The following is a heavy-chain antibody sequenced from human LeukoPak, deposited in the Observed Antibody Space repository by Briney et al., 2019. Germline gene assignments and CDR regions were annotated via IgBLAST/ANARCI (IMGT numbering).Heavy chain of an antibody. D-gene: IGHD6-19*01. V-gene: IGHV4-59*01. CDR1: GGSISSYY. Sequence: PSETLSLTCTVPGGSISSYYWSWLRQPPGKGLEWIGYIYYSGSTNYNPSLKSRVTISVDTSKNQFSLKLSSVTAADTAVYYCARDSIAVAGDYYYYYMDVWGKGTTVTVSS. J-gene: IGHJ6*03. CDR2: IYYSGST. CDR3: ARDSIAVAGDYYYYYMDV.